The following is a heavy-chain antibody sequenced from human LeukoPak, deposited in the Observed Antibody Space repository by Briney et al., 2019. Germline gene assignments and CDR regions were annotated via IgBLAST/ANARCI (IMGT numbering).Heavy chain of an antibody. Sequence: ASVKVSCKASGGTFSSYAISWVRQAPGQGLEWMGGNIPIFGTANYAQKFQGRVTITTDESTSTAYMELGSLRSEDTAVYYCARGLYDFFVGGSYYMDVWGKGTTVTVSS. CDR3: ARGLYDFFVGGSYYMDV. CDR1: GGTFSSYA. J-gene: IGHJ6*03. V-gene: IGHV1-69*05. CDR2: NIPIFGTA. D-gene: IGHD3-3*01.